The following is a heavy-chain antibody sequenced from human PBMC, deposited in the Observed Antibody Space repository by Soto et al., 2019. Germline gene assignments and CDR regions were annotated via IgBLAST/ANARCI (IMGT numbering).Heavy chain of an antibody. V-gene: IGHV1-69*13. D-gene: IGHD4-17*01. CDR1: GGTFRSYA. Sequence: ASVKVSCKASGGTFRSYAISWVRQAPGQGLEWMGGIIPIFGTANYAQKFQGRVTITVDESTSTAYMELSSLRSEDTAVYYCARVATVTARGNYYFDYWGQGTLVTVSS. J-gene: IGHJ4*02. CDR3: ARVATVTARGNYYFDY. CDR2: IIPIFGTA.